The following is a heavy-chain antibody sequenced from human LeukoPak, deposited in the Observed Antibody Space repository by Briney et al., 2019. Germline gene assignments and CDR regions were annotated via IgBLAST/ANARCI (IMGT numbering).Heavy chain of an antibody. CDR1: GFTFSSYA. CDR2: ISGSGGST. V-gene: IGHV3-23*01. D-gene: IGHD6-13*01. Sequence: PGGSLRLSCAASGFTFSSYAMSWVRQAPGKGLEWVSAISGSGGSTYYADSVKGRFTISRDNAKNTVYLQINSLRAEDTAVYYCARGISQPPVAFDIWGQGTMVTVSS. J-gene: IGHJ3*02. CDR3: ARGISQPPVAFDI.